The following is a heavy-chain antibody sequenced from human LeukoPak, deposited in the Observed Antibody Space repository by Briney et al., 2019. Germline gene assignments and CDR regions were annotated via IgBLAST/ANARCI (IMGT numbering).Heavy chain of an antibody. J-gene: IGHJ3*02. V-gene: IGHV4-34*01. CDR2: INHSGST. D-gene: IGHD2-21*02. CDR3: ARGPRAYCGGDCYFWDGVHDAFDI. Sequence: SETLSLTCAVYGGSFSGYYWSWIRQPPGKGLEWIGEINHSGSTNYNPSLKSRVTISVDTSKNQFSLKLSSVTAAETAVYYCARGPRAYCGGDCYFWDGVHDAFDIRGQGTMVTVSS. CDR1: GGSFSGYY.